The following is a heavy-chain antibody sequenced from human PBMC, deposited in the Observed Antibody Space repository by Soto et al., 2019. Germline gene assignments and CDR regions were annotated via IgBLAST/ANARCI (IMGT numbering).Heavy chain of an antibody. D-gene: IGHD6-13*01. CDR2: IYHSGST. V-gene: IGHV4-30-2*01. Sequence: QLQLQESGSGLVKPSQTLSLTCAVSGGSISSGGYSWSSIRQPPGKGLEWIGYIYHSGSTYYNPSLRSRVTISADRSKNQVPLKLSSVTAADTAVYYCARAGGSSSYEDAFDIWGQGTMVTVSS. J-gene: IGHJ3*02. CDR3: ARAGGSSSYEDAFDI. CDR1: GGSISSGGYS.